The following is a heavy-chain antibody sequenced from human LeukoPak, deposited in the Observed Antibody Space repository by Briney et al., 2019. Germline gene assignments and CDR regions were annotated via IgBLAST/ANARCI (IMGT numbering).Heavy chain of an antibody. J-gene: IGHJ3*02. CDR2: IRGRGGST. CDR3: AKARNSDYRFGFDI. CDR1: RFTFSNYA. D-gene: IGHD4-11*01. V-gene: IGHV3-23*01. Sequence: AGSLRLSCPLDRFTFSNYAMSWVRPAPGEGMEWVSCIRGRGGSTYYADSVKGRFTFFGDNSRNTLYLQMSSLRAEDTAVYYCAKARNSDYRFGFDIWGQGTMVTVSS.